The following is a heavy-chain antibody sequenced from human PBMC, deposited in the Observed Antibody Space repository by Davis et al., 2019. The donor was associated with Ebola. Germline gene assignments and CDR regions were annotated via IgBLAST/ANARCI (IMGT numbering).Heavy chain of an antibody. CDR2: ISGSGGST. D-gene: IGHD1/OR15-1a*01. J-gene: IGHJ4*02. V-gene: IGHV3-23*01. Sequence: GESLKISCAASGFTFNSYAMSWVRQAPGNGLQWVSGISGSGGSTYYADSVKGRFIISRDNSKNTLHLQMNSLRADDTAVYYCVTENWYRFESWGQGTLVTVSS. CDR1: GFTFNSYA. CDR3: VTENWYRFES.